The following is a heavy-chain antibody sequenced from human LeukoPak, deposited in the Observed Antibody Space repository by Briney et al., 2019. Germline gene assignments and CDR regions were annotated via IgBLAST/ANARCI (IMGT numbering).Heavy chain of an antibody. J-gene: IGHJ4*02. CDR3: AKDLYGDYSYYFDY. Sequence: GGALLLSCAAAGVSFSIYAMSWVRRAPGKGLEWGSIISGSGGTTYYADSVKGRFTISRDNSKNTLYLQMNSLRAEDTAVYYCAKDLYGDYSYYFDYWGQGTLVTVSS. CDR2: ISGSGGTT. CDR1: GVSFSIYA. D-gene: IGHD4-17*01. V-gene: IGHV3-23*01.